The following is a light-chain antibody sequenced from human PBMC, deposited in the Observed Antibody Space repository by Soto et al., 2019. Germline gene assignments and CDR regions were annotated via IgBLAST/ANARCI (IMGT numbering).Light chain of an antibody. Sequence: EVVLTQSPGTLSLSPGERATLSCRATQRVTSDFLAWYQQKPGQTPRLLIYGASSRATGIPDRFSGSGSGTDFTLTISRLEPEDFAVYYCQRYGNSLMWTFGQGTKVEL. CDR3: QRYGNSLMWT. J-gene: IGKJ1*01. V-gene: IGKV3-20*01. CDR2: GAS. CDR1: QRVTSDF.